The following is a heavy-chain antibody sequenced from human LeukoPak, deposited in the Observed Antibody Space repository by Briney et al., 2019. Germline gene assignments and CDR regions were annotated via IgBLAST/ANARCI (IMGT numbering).Heavy chain of an antibody. CDR2: ISGSGGST. CDR3: AKEKIGDRVPYFDY. J-gene: IGHJ4*02. Sequence: GASLRHSCAASGFTFSSYAMSWVRHAPGKGLEWVSAISGSGGSTYYADSVKGRFTISRDNSKNTLYLQMNSLRAEDTAVYYCAKEKIGDRVPYFDYWGQGTLVTVSS. D-gene: IGHD3-16*01. V-gene: IGHV3-23*01. CDR1: GFTFSSYA.